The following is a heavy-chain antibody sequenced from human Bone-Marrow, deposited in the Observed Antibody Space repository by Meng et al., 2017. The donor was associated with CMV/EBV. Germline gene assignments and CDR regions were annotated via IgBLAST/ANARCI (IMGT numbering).Heavy chain of an antibody. V-gene: IGHV3-30-3*01. CDR1: GFTFSRYD. CDR3: ASGIEGGWFDP. CDR2: MSYDENNK. D-gene: IGHD1-1*01. J-gene: IGHJ5*02. Sequence: LSLTCVASGFTFSRYDMYWVRQAPGKGLEWVALMSYDENNKYYADSVKGRFTISRDNSKNTLYLQMDSLRVEDTAVYYCASGIEGGWFDPWGQGALVTVSS.